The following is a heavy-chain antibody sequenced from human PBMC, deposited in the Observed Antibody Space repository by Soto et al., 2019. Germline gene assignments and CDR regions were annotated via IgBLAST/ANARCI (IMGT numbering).Heavy chain of an antibody. CDR1: GFTFSSYA. Sequence: QVQLVESGGGVVQPGRSLRLSCAASGFTFSSYAMHWVRXXXXXXXXXXXXISYDGSNKYYAASVKGRFTISRDNSKXXXXXXXXXXXXXXXXXXXXXXXXXVNGALXPNWYFQHWGQGTLVTVSS. V-gene: IGHV3-30-3*01. J-gene: IGHJ1*01. D-gene: IGHD2-8*01. CDR3: XXXXXVNGALXPNWYFQH. CDR2: ISYDGSNK.